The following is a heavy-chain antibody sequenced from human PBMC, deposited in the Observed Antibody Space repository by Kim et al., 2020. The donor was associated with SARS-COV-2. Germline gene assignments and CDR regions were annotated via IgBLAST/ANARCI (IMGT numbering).Heavy chain of an antibody. D-gene: IGHD1-1*01. V-gene: IGHV4-4*02. Sequence: SETLSLTCAVSGYSISTTNWWTWVRQPPGKGLEWIGEVYHTGSTNYNPSLKSRVTISLDKSKNHFSLKQSSVNAADTAVYYCARGWNGAFDIWGQGTLVIVSS. J-gene: IGHJ3*02. CDR1: GYSISTTNW. CDR3: ARGWNGAFDI. CDR2: VYHTGST.